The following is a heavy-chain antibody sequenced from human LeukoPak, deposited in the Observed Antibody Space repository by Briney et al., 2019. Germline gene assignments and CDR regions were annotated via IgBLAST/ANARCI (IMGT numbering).Heavy chain of an antibody. D-gene: IGHD3-10*01. J-gene: IGHJ4*02. CDR1: GFTFSSYA. CDR3: AKLSSSYYYGSGIL. Sequence: GSLRLSCAASGFTFSSYAMSWVRQAPGKGLEWVSAISGSGGSTYYADSVKGRFTISRDNSKNTLYLQMNSLRAEDTAVYYCAKLSSSYYYGSGILWGQGTLVTVSS. CDR2: ISGSGGST. V-gene: IGHV3-23*01.